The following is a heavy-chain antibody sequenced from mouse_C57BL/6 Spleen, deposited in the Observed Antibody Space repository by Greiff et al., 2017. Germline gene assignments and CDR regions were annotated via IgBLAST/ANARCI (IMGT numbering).Heavy chain of an antibody. CDR3: ARKHLPHAMDY. V-gene: IGHV2-2*01. CDR2: IWSGGST. Sequence: QVQLQQSGPGLVQPSQSLSITCTVSGFSLTSYGVHWVRQSPGKGLEWLGVIWSGGSTDYNAAFISRLSISKDNSKSQVFFKMNSLQADDTAIYSCARKHLPHAMDYWGQGTSVTVSS. D-gene: IGHD2-1*01. CDR1: GFSLTSYG. J-gene: IGHJ4*01.